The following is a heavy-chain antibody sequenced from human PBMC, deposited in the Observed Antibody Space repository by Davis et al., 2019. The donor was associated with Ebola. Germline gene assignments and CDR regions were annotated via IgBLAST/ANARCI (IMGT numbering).Heavy chain of an antibody. V-gene: IGHV3-21*01. Sequence: GGSLRLSCAASGFTFSSYSMNWVRQAPGKGLEWVSSISSSSSYIYYADSVKGRFTISRDNAKNSLYLQMNSLRAEDTAVYYCARGFLPVYAMKYYDYGMDVWGQGTTVTVSS. CDR2: ISSSSSYI. CDR3: ARGFLPVYAMKYYDYGMDV. D-gene: IGHD2-8*01. CDR1: GFTFSSYS. J-gene: IGHJ6*02.